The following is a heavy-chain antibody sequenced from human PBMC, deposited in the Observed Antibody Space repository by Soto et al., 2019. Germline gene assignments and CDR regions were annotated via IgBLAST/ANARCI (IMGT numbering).Heavy chain of an antibody. CDR1: GFTFSTYN. CDR2: ISSSSSTI. Sequence: EVQLVESGGGLVQPGGSLRLSCAASGFTFSTYNMHWVRQAPGKGLEWVSYISSSSSTIHYADSVKGRFSVSRDNAKNSLYRQVNSLRAEDTAVYYCARDSGSWPSWFDPWGQGTQVTVSS. J-gene: IGHJ5*02. D-gene: IGHD1-26*01. CDR3: ARDSGSWPSWFDP. V-gene: IGHV3-48*01.